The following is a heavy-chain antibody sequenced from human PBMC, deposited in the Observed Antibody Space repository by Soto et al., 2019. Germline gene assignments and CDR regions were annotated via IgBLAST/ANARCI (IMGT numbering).Heavy chain of an antibody. CDR1: GFTFSSYS. CDR3: ARDLNRTSSCWYLDTLDY. V-gene: IGHV3-21*01. J-gene: IGHJ4*02. CDR2: ISSSSSYI. Sequence: EVQLVESGGGLVKPGGSLRLSCAASGFTFSSYSMNWVRQAPGKGLEWVSSISSSSSYIYYADSVKGRFTISRDNAKNSLYLQMNSLRAEDTAVYYCARDLNRTSSCWYLDTLDYWGQGTLVTVSS. D-gene: IGHD6-13*01.